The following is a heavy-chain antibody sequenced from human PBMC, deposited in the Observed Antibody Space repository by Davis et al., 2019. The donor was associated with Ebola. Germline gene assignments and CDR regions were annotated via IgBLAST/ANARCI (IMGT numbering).Heavy chain of an antibody. CDR3: AKDGDYRPFDY. CDR2: ISSSGSTI. Sequence: GGSLRLSCAASGFTFSDYYMSWIRQAPGKGLEWVSYISSSGSTIYYADSVKGRFTISRDNSKNTLYLQMNNLRAEDTAVYYCAKDGDYRPFDYWGQGTLVTVSS. D-gene: IGHD4-17*01. V-gene: IGHV3-11*01. J-gene: IGHJ4*02. CDR1: GFTFSDYY.